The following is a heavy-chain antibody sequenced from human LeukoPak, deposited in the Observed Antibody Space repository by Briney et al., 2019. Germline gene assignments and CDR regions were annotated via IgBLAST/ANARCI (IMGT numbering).Heavy chain of an antibody. D-gene: IGHD3-10*01. CDR1: GGTFSSYA. V-gene: IGHV1-69*05. J-gene: IGHJ4*02. Sequence: ASVKVSCKASGGTFSSYAISWVRQAPGQGLEWMGRIIPIFGTANYAHKFQGRVTITTDESTSTAYMELSSLRSEDTAVYYCARESKNVLLWFGESQTDFDYWGQGTLVTVSS. CDR3: ARESKNVLLWFGESQTDFDY. CDR2: IIPIFGTA.